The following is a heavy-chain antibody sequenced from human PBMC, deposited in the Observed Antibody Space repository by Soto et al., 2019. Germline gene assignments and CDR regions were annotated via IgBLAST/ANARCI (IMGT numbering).Heavy chain of an antibody. CDR2: ISAYNGNT. Sequence: ASVKVSCKASGYTFTSYGISWVRQAPGQGLEWMGWISAYNGNTNYAQKLQGRVTMTTDTSTSTAYMELRSLRSDDTAVYYCARDKGYYDSSGYYSAAFDIWGQGTMVTV. D-gene: IGHD3-22*01. CDR1: GYTFTSYG. V-gene: IGHV1-18*01. J-gene: IGHJ3*02. CDR3: ARDKGYYDSSGYYSAAFDI.